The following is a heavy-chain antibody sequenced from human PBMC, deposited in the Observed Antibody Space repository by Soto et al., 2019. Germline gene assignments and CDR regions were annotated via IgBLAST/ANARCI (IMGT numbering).Heavy chain of an antibody. CDR2: IYYSGST. Sequence: SETLSLTCTVSGGSVSSGRYYWSWIRPPPGKGLEWIGYIYYSGSTNYNPSLKSRVTISVDTSKNQFSLKLSSVTAADTAVYYCARSSIGRIAAAGTGYFDYWGQGTLVTVSS. CDR3: ARSSIGRIAAAGTGYFDY. D-gene: IGHD6-13*01. J-gene: IGHJ4*02. V-gene: IGHV4-61*01. CDR1: GGSVSSGRYY.